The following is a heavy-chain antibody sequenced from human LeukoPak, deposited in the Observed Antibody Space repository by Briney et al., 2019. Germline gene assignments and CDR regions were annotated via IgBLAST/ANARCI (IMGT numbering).Heavy chain of an antibody. D-gene: IGHD5-18*01. V-gene: IGHV3-30*02. Sequence: WGSLRLFCAASGFTFSSYGMHWVRQAPGKGLEWVAFIRYDGSNKYYADSVKGRFTISRDNSKNTLYLQMNSLRAEDTAVYYCAKEGGTWIQLWLTDYWGQGTLVTVSS. CDR1: GFTFSSYG. CDR3: AKEGGTWIQLWLTDY. J-gene: IGHJ4*02. CDR2: IRYDGSNK.